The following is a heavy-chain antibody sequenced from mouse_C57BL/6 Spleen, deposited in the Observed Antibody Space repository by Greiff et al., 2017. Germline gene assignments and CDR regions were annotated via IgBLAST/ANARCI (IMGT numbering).Heavy chain of an antibody. CDR3: ARGACCYAMDY. J-gene: IGHJ4*01. Sequence: EVQLQQSGPELVKPGASVKMSCKASGYTFTDYNMHWVKQSHGQSLEWIGYINPDNGGTSYNQKFKGKATLTANKSSSTAYMELRSLTSEDSAVYYCARGACCYAMDYWGQGTSVTVSS. CDR1: GYTFTDYN. V-gene: IGHV1-22*01. CDR2: INPDNGGT. D-gene: IGHD6-1*01.